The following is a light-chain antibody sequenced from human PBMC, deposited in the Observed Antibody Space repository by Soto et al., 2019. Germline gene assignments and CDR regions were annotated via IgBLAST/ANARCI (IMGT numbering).Light chain of an antibody. CDR1: QSISTY. J-gene: IGKJ1*01. Sequence: DIQLIQSPSSLSASVGDRITITCRASQSISTYLNWYQQKPGEAPTLLVYDSSTLQSGVPSRFSGSGFGAEFTLTVSSLKPEDFATYCCQQSYSNPTWTFGQGTKVDIK. V-gene: IGKV1-39*01. CDR3: QQSYSNPTWT. CDR2: DSS.